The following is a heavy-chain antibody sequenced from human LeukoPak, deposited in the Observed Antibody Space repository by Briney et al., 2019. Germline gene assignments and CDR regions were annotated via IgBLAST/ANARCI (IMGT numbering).Heavy chain of an antibody. CDR1: GGSISSYY. CDR2: IYYTGSA. V-gene: IGHV4-59*01. Sequence: SETLSLTCTVSGGSISSYYWNWIRQSPGKGLEWIGLIYYTGSANYNPSLKSRVTISVDTSKNQFSLKLSSVTAADAAVYYCARYGLIRGFEYWGQGTLVTVSS. J-gene: IGHJ4*02. CDR3: ARYGLIRGFEY. D-gene: IGHD3-16*01.